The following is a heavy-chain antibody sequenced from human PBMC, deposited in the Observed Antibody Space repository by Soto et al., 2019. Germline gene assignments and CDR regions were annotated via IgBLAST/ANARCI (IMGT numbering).Heavy chain of an antibody. V-gene: IGHV3-23*01. CDR1: EVTFSNDA. Sequence: GGSLRLSSAASEVTFSNDAMSWVREARGKGLEWVSAISYGGGTTYYADSVKGRFTISRDNSKNTLYLQMNSLRAEDTAVYYYAKNPGYYYDSTGYHFDYWGQGTLVTVSS. D-gene: IGHD3-22*01. CDR3: AKNPGYYYDSTGYHFDY. CDR2: ISYGGGTT. J-gene: IGHJ4*02.